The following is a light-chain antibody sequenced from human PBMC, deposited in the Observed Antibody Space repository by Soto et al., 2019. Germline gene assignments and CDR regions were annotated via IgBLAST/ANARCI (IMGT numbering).Light chain of an antibody. Sequence: QSALTQPPSASGSPGQSVTISCIGTSSDVGGNNYVSWYQQHPGKAPKLMIYEVSKRPSGVPDRFSGSKSGNTASLTVSGLQAEDEAYYYCISYAASNNLGVFGGGTKVTVL. J-gene: IGLJ2*01. CDR1: SSDVGGNNY. CDR2: EVS. CDR3: ISYAASNNLGV. V-gene: IGLV2-8*01.